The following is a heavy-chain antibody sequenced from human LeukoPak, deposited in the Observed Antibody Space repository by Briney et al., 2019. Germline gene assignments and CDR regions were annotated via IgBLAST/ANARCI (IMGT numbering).Heavy chain of an antibody. CDR2: ISWNSGSI. Sequence: GGSLRLSCAASGFTFDDYAMHWVRQAPGKGLEXVSGISWNSGSIGYADSVKGRFTISRDNAKNSLYLQMNSLRAEDTALYYCAKGSGYDSSGYHDYWGQGTLVTVSS. J-gene: IGHJ4*02. D-gene: IGHD3-22*01. V-gene: IGHV3-9*01. CDR1: GFTFDDYA. CDR3: AKGSGYDSSGYHDY.